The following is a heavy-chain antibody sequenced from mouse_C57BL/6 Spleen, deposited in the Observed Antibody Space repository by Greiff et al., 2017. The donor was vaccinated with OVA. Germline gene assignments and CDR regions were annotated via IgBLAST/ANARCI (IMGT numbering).Heavy chain of an antibody. D-gene: IGHD2-3*01. CDR2: ISSGSSTI. CDR3: ARYDGYYVDAMDY. CDR1: GFTFSDYG. Sequence: EVQLVESGGGLVKPGGSLKLSCAASGFTFSDYGMHWVRQAPEKGLEWVAYISSGSSTIYYADTVKGRFTISRDNATNTLFLPMTSLRSDDTAMYYCARYDGYYVDAMDYWGQGTSVTVSS. J-gene: IGHJ4*01. V-gene: IGHV5-17*01.